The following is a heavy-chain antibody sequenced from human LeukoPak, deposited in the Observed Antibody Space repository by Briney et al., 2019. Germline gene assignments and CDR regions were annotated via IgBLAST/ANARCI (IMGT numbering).Heavy chain of an antibody. D-gene: IGHD3-3*01. CDR2: FYYTGGT. CDR1: GGSISSGSYS. J-gene: IGHJ3*02. V-gene: IGHV4-30-4*07. Sequence: SETLSLTCAVSGGSISSGSYSWSWIRQPPGKGLEWIGYFYYTGGTYYNPSLKSRVTISVDTSKNQFSLKLSSVTAADTAVYYCARERSGSEIFARSFDIWGQGTMVTVSS. CDR3: ARERSGSEIFARSFDI.